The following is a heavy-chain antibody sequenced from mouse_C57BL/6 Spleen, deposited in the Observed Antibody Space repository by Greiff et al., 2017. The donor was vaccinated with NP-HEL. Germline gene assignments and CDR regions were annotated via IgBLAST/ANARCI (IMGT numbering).Heavy chain of an antibody. V-gene: IGHV5-4*01. CDR3: ARGGNCGFTWFAY. D-gene: IGHD2-1*01. CDR1: GFTFSSYA. Sequence: EVHLVESGGGLVKPGGSLKLSCAASGFTFSSYAMSWVRQTPEKRLEWVATISDGGSYTNYPDNVKGRVTLSRDNAKNTPYLQMSHLKSEDTAMYCCARGGNCGFTWFAYWGQGTLVTVSA. CDR2: ISDGGSYT. J-gene: IGHJ3*01.